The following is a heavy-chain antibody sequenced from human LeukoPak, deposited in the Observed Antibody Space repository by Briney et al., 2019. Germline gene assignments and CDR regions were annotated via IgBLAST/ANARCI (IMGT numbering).Heavy chain of an antibody. V-gene: IGHV3-23*01. CDR1: GFTFSSYG. CDR2: ISGSGGST. D-gene: IGHD2-15*01. Sequence: GGSLRLSCAASGFTFSSYGMPWVRQAPGKGLEWVSGISGSGGSTYYEDSVKGRFTISRDNFKNTLYLQMNSLRAEDTAVYYCAKNSGGTCYSHLDYWGQGTLVTVSS. CDR3: AKNSGGTCYSHLDY. J-gene: IGHJ4*02.